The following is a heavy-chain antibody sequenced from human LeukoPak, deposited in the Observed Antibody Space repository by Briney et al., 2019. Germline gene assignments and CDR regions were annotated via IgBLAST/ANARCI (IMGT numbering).Heavy chain of an antibody. J-gene: IGHJ4*02. CDR3: ARVPTSCSGGSCYFDY. V-gene: IGHV3-30*19. CDR1: GFTFSSYG. D-gene: IGHD2-15*01. Sequence: PGGSLRLSCAASGFTFSSYGMHWVRQAPGKGLEWVAVISYDGSNKYYADSVKGRFTISRDNSKNTLYLQMNSLRAEDTAVYYCARVPTSCSGGSCYFDYWGQGTLVTVSS. CDR2: ISYDGSNK.